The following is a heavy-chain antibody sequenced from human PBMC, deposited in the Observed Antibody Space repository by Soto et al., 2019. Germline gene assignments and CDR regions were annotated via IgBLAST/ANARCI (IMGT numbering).Heavy chain of an antibody. J-gene: IGHJ4*02. CDR1: GGYFSGYY. CDR3: ARGGRQQLIPTPISYKIDY. Sequence: QVQLQQWGAGLLKPSETLSLTCAVYGGYFSGYYWSWIRQRPGKGLEWIGENNHSGSTNYNPPLKSRVTISVDMSKYQFSLKLSSVTDADTAVYYCARGGRQQLIPTPISYKIDYWGQGTLVTVSS. CDR2: NNHSGST. D-gene: IGHD6-13*01. V-gene: IGHV4-34*01.